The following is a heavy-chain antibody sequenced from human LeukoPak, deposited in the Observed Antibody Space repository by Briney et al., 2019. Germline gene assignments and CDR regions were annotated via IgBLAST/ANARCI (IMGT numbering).Heavy chain of an antibody. D-gene: IGHD4-17*01. V-gene: IGHV1-2*02. Sequence: GASVKVSCKASGYTFTGYYIHWVRQAPGQGLEWMGWINPNSGGTDYAQKFQGRVTMARDTSISTAYMDLSRLRSDDTAVYYCARSHHGDYFDSWGQGTLVTVSS. CDR3: ARSHHGDYFDS. CDR2: INPNSGGT. CDR1: GYTFTGYY. J-gene: IGHJ4*02.